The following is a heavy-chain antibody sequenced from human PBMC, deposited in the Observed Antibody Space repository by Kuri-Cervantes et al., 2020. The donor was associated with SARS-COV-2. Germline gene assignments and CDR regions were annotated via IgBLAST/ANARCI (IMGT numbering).Heavy chain of an antibody. Sequence: GESLKISCAASRFTFSNYPMSWVRQAPGKGLEWVGRIKSKTDGGTTDYAAPVKGRFTISRDDSKNTLYLQMNSLKTEDTAVYYCTTDSLFLSDFWSGYHDYYYYAMDVWGQGTTVTVSS. V-gene: IGHV3-15*01. CDR3: TTDSLFLSDFWSGYHDYYYYAMDV. CDR1: RFTFSNYP. J-gene: IGHJ6*02. CDR2: IKSKTDGGTT. D-gene: IGHD3-3*01.